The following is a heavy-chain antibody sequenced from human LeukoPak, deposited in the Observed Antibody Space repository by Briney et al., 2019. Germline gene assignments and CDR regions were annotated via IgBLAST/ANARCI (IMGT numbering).Heavy chain of an antibody. Sequence: PGRSLRLSCAASGFTFSSFWMHWVRQAPGKGLVWVSRINSVGSSTSYADSVKGRFTISRDNAKNTLYLQMNSLRAEDTAVYYCARERTSGWDAFGFWGEGTLVTASS. D-gene: IGHD6-19*01. CDR1: GFTFSSFW. CDR3: ARERTSGWDAFGF. V-gene: IGHV3-74*01. J-gene: IGHJ4*02. CDR2: INSVGSST.